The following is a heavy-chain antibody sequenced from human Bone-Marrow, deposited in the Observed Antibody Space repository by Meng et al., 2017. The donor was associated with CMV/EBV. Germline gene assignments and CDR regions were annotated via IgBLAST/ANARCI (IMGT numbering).Heavy chain of an antibody. V-gene: IGHV4-34*01. Sequence: VELQQWGAGLVKASETLSLTCAVYGGSFSGYYWSWIRQPPGKGLEWIGEINHSGSTNYNPSLKSRVTISVDTSKNQFSLKLSSVTAADTAVYYCARGVDYYDSSGYYYWGQGTLVTVSS. D-gene: IGHD3-22*01. CDR2: INHSGST. J-gene: IGHJ4*02. CDR1: GGSFSGYY. CDR3: ARGVDYYDSSGYYY.